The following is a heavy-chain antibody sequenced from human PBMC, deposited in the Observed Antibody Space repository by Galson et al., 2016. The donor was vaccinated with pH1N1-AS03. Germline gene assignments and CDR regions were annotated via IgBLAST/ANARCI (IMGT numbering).Heavy chain of an antibody. V-gene: IGHV3-48*02. CDR1: GSNFNVYS. J-gene: IGHJ4*02. CDR2: MTSDMRTI. Sequence: SLRLSCAASGSNFNVYSMNWVRQAPGKGLEWISYMTSDMRTIKYADSVKGRFTISRDNARNSLFLQMNSLRDEDTAIYYCARSVQYSFDYWGQGILVTVSS. CDR3: ARSVQYSFDY. D-gene: IGHD5/OR15-5a*01.